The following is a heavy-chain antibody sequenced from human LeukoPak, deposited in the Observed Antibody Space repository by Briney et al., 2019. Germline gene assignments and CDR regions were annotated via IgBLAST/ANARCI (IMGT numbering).Heavy chain of an antibody. Sequence: GASVKVSCKASGYTFTSYGISWVRQAPGQGLEWMGWISAYNGNTNYAQKLQGRVTMTTDTSTSTAYMELRSLRSDDTAVYYCARALDYDFWSGYPREYMDVWGKGTTVTVSS. CDR2: ISAYNGNT. J-gene: IGHJ6*03. CDR1: GYTFTSYG. CDR3: ARALDYDFWSGYPREYMDV. D-gene: IGHD3-3*01. V-gene: IGHV1-18*01.